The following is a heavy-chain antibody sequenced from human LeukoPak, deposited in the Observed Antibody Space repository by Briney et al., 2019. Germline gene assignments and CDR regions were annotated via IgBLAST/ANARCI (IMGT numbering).Heavy chain of an antibody. D-gene: IGHD3-10*01. Sequence: GGSLRLSCAASGFTFDDYGMSWVRHAPGKGLEWVSAISGSGGSTYYADSVKGRFTISRDNSKNTLYLQMNSLRAEDTAVYYCAKYPSLGEFGFFDYWGQGTLVTVSS. V-gene: IGHV3-23*01. CDR1: GFTFDDYG. CDR3: AKYPSLGEFGFFDY. J-gene: IGHJ4*02. CDR2: ISGSGGST.